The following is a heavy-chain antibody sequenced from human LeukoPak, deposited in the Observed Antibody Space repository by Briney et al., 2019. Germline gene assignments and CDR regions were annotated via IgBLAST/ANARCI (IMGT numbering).Heavy chain of an antibody. CDR1: GFTFDDYA. Sequence: SLRLSCAASGFTFDDYAMHWVRQAPGKGLEWVSGISWNSGSIGYADSVKGRFTISRDNAKNSLYLQMNSLRAEDTALYYCAKDLRSGIAVAGFDYWGQGTLVTVSS. CDR3: AKDLRSGIAVAGFDY. J-gene: IGHJ4*02. V-gene: IGHV3-9*01. CDR2: ISWNSGSI. D-gene: IGHD6-19*01.